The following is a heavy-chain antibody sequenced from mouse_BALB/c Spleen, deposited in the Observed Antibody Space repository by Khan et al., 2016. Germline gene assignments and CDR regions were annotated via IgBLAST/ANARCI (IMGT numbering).Heavy chain of an antibody. V-gene: IGHV6-6*02. J-gene: IGHJ4*01. Sequence: EVQLQESGGGLVQPGGSMKLSCVASGFTFSGYWMSWVRQSPEKGLEWVAEIRLKSDNYATHYEESVKGKFTISRDDSKGRLYLQMSSLRPEDTGIYYCTRTYDVYSGAMDYWGQGTSLTVSS. CDR3: TRTYDVYSGAMDY. CDR1: GFTFSGYW. CDR2: IRLKSDNYAT. D-gene: IGHD2-3*01.